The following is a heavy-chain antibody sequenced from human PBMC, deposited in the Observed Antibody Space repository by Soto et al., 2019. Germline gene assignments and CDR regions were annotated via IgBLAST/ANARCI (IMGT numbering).Heavy chain of an antibody. Sequence: QITLKESGPALVKPTQPLTLTCTFSGFSLTTYGVGVGWIRQPPGKALEWLALIYWDDDKRYCPSLKSRLTITKDTSKNQVVLTMTNMDPVDTATYFCAHRLTLNSDWNYGRFDYWGQGTLVTVSS. D-gene: IGHD1-7*01. J-gene: IGHJ4*02. CDR3: AHRLTLNSDWNYGRFDY. CDR1: GFSLTTYGVG. CDR2: IYWDDDK. V-gene: IGHV2-5*02.